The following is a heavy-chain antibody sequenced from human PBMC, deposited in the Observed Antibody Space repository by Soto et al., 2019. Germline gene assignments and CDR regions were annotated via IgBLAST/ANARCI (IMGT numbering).Heavy chain of an antibody. CDR3: ATDVCTVTWMRCAFDI. Sequence: QVQLVQSGAEVKTPGSSVKVSCKASGGTFSSYAISWVRQAPGQGLEWMGGIIPIFGTANYAQKFQGRVTITADESTSTAYMELSSLRSEDTAVYYCATDVCTVTWMRCAFDIWGQGTMVTVSS. J-gene: IGHJ3*02. CDR2: IIPIFGTA. CDR1: GGTFSSYA. D-gene: IGHD4-17*01. V-gene: IGHV1-69*01.